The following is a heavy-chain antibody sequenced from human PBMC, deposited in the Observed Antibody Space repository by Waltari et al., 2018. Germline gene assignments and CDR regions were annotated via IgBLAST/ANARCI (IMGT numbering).Heavy chain of an antibody. J-gene: IGHJ4*02. Sequence: QLQLQESGPGLVKPSETLSLTCTVSGGSISSSSYYWGWIRQPPGKGLEWIGSIYYSGCTYYNPALKSRVTKSVDTSKNQFSLKLSSVTAADTAVYYCARDNQYSSSSFDYWGQGTLVTVSS. CDR1: GGSISSSSYY. V-gene: IGHV4-39*07. D-gene: IGHD6-13*01. CDR2: IYYSGCT. CDR3: ARDNQYSSSSFDY.